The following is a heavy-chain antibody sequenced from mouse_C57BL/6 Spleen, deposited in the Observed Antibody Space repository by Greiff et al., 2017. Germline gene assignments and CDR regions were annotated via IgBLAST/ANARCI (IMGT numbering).Heavy chain of an antibody. V-gene: IGHV1-82*01. J-gene: IGHJ2*01. Sequence: VQLQESGPELVKPGASVKISCKASGYAFSSSWMNWVKQRPGKGLEWIGRIYPGDGDTNYNGKFKGKATLTADKSSSTAYMQLSSLTSEDSAVYFCARLLRYAFDYWGQGTTLTVSS. CDR1: GYAFSSSW. D-gene: IGHD1-1*01. CDR3: ARLLRYAFDY. CDR2: IYPGDGDT.